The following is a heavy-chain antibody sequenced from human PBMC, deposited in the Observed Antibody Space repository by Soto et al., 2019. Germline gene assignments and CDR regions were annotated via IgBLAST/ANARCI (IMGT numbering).Heavy chain of an antibody. D-gene: IGHD3-10*01. Sequence: SETLSLTCTISGGPISNYYCSWFRQPPGKGLEWIRYMGSSGYTSYNRSIRSRVTISLDTSKNQLSLKLSSVPAADTALYYCARQGFGELHGLVDVWGQGTPVTVS. V-gene: IGHV4-59*08. J-gene: IGHJ6*02. CDR2: MGSSGYT. CDR3: ARQGFGELHGLVDV. CDR1: GGPISNYY.